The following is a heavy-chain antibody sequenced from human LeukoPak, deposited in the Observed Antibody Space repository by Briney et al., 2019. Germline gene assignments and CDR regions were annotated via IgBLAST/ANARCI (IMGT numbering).Heavy chain of an antibody. V-gene: IGHV4-4*07. Sequence: SETLSLTCTVSGGSMSSYYWNWIRQPAGKGLEWIGRIYTSGSTNYNPSLKSRVAVSVDTSKNQFSLKLSSVTAADTAVYYCARDGDYGDYSYGMDVWGQGTTVTVSS. J-gene: IGHJ6*02. CDR2: IYTSGST. D-gene: IGHD4-17*01. CDR3: ARDGDYGDYSYGMDV. CDR1: GGSMSSYY.